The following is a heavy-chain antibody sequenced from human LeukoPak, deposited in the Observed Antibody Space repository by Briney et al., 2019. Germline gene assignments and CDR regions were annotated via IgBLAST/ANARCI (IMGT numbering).Heavy chain of an antibody. CDR3: ARLAAGTRIVLDP. D-gene: IGHD6-13*01. J-gene: IGHJ5*02. Sequence: ASVTVSFKASGYTFTGYYMHWVRQAPGQGLEWMGWINPNSGGTNYAQKFQGRVTMTRDTSISTAYMELSRLRSDDTAVYYCARLAAGTRIVLDPWGQGTLVTVSS. CDR1: GYTFTGYY. CDR2: INPNSGGT. V-gene: IGHV1-2*02.